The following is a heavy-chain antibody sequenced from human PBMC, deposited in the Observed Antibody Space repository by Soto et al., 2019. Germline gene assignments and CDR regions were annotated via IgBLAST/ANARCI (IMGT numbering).Heavy chain of an antibody. CDR2: INTNNGNT. CDR1: GYTFATYG. J-gene: IGHJ4*02. CDR3: ARTFTIFGVFISFDY. Sequence: SGKVSCKASGYTFATYGISWVRQAPGQGLEWMGWINTNNGNTNYAQKVQGRVTMTTDTSTSTVYMDLRSLRSDDTAVYYCARTFTIFGVFISFDYWGQGSLVTVSS. V-gene: IGHV1-18*01. D-gene: IGHD3-3*01.